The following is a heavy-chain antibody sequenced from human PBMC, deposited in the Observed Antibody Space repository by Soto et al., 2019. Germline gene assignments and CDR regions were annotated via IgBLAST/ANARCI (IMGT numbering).Heavy chain of an antibody. J-gene: IGHJ4*02. Sequence: QVHLQESGPGLVKPSQTLSLTCTVSGDSISSGDYYWTWIRQPPGKGLEWIGYIYYSGTTYRNPSLKSRCSISLDTSQNHLPLQLTSVTVADTAVYYCARPARRRYGDYDYWGQGTLVTVSS. V-gene: IGHV4-30-4*01. CDR3: ARPARRRYGDYDY. CDR2: IYYSGTT. D-gene: IGHD4-17*01. CDR1: GDSISSGDYY.